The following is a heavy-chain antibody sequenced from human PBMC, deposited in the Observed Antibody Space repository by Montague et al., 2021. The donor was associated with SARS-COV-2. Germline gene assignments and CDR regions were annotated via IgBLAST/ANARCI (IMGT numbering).Heavy chain of an antibody. V-gene: IGHV3-30-3*01. Sequence: SLRLSCAASGFTFSSYAMHWVRQAPGKGLEWVSVISYDGSNTYYXDSXKGRFTISRDNSKNTLYLQMNSLRAEDTAVYYCAKAGDYYYGSGSYYNPYDYWGQGTLVTVSS. CDR1: GFTFSSYA. CDR3: AKAGDYYYGSGSYYNPYDY. J-gene: IGHJ4*02. D-gene: IGHD3-10*01. CDR2: ISYDGSNT.